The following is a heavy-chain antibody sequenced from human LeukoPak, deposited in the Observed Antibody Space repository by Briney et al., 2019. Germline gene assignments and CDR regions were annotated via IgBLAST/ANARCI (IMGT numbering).Heavy chain of an antibody. CDR2: IKHDASEK. J-gene: IGHJ4*02. CDR3: ARGPYCTNGVCYNGDFDY. CDR1: GFTFSSYW. D-gene: IGHD2-8*01. Sequence: GGSLRLSCAASGFTFSSYWMSWVRQAPGKGLEWVANIKHDASEKYFMESLKGRFTISRDNAKNSLYLQMNSLRAEDTAVYYCARGPYCTNGVCYNGDFDYWGQGTLVTVSS. V-gene: IGHV3-7*03.